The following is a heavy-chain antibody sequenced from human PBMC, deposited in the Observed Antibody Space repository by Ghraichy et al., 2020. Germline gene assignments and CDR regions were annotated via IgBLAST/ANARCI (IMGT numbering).Heavy chain of an antibody. CDR2: IYSGGSA. J-gene: IGHJ3*02. D-gene: IGHD3-22*01. V-gene: IGHV3-66*01. CDR1: GFTVSSNY. Sequence: GGSLRLSCAASGFTVSSNYMSWVRQAPGKGLEWVSVIYSGGSAYYADSVKGRFTISRDNSKNTLYLQMNSLRAEDTAVYYCAREFTMIVENTHVVRGPFDIWGQGTMVTVSS. CDR3: AREFTMIVENTHVVRGPFDI.